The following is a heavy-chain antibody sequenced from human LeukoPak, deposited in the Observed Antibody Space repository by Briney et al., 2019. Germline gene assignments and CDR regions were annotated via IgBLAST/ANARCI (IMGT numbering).Heavy chain of an antibody. CDR3: TKLGIAPRDFDY. J-gene: IGHJ4*01. CDR1: GFIFGDHY. CDR2: SRDKGNSYTT. D-gene: IGHD6-6*01. Sequence: GGSLRLSCAASGFIFGDHYIDWVRQAPGKGLEWVGRSRDKGNSYTTAYAASVRGRFTISRDDSKNSLYLQMNSLKIEDTAVYYCTKLGIAPRDFDYWGQGTLVTVSS. V-gene: IGHV3-72*01.